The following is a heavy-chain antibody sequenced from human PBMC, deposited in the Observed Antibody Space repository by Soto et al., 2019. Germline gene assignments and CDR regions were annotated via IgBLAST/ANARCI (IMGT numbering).Heavy chain of an antibody. CDR2: ISAYNCKT. V-gene: IGHV1-18*01. CDR3: ARDRLIAVAGLLHY. Sequence: QVQLVQSGAEVKKPGASVKVSCKTSGYPFTSYGITWVRQAPGQGPEWMGWISAYNCKTSYTQKFQGRVTMTTDTSTGTAYMELRSLRSDDTAVYYCARDRLIAVAGLLHYWGQGTLVTASS. J-gene: IGHJ4*02. CDR1: GYPFTSYG. D-gene: IGHD6-19*01.